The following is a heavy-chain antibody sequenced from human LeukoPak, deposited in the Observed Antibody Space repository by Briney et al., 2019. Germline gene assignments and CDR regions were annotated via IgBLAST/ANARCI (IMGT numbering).Heavy chain of an antibody. J-gene: IGHJ4*02. Sequence: SETLSLTCTVSGGSISSGGYYWSWTRQHPGKGLEWIGYIYYSGSTYYNPSLKSRVTISVDTSKNQFSLKLSSVTAADTAVYYCARARLWFGELPTYFDYWGQGTLVTVSS. CDR3: ARARLWFGELPTYFDY. CDR2: IYYSGST. V-gene: IGHV4-31*03. CDR1: GGSISSGGYY. D-gene: IGHD3-10*01.